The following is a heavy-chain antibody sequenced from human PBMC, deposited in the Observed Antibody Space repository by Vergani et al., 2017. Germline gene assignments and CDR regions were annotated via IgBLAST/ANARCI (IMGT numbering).Heavy chain of an antibody. CDR1: GFTFSSYE. D-gene: IGHD3-22*01. V-gene: IGHV3-48*03. Sequence: EVQLVESGGGLVQPGGSLRLSCAASGFTFSSYEMNWVRQAPGKGLEWVSYISSSGSTIYYADSVKGRFTISRDNAKNSLYLQMNSLRAEDTAVYYCAKDLYYDSSGPFDYWGQGTLVTVSS. CDR3: AKDLYYDSSGPFDY. J-gene: IGHJ4*02. CDR2: ISSSGSTI.